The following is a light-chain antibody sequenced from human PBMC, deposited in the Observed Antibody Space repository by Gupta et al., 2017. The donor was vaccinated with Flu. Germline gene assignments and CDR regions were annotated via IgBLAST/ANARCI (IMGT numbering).Light chain of an antibody. V-gene: IGKV1-8*01. CDR3: QQDDSNPLT. Sequence: GITSSPSSLSASAGYSITLSCRSSQGNSNYLAWYQHKPGKAPKLLIYAASTLQSGVPSRFRGSGSGTEFTLKISSVHAEDFASYYCQQDDSNPLTFGSGTKVDIK. CDR1: QGNSNY. CDR2: AAS. J-gene: IGKJ3*01.